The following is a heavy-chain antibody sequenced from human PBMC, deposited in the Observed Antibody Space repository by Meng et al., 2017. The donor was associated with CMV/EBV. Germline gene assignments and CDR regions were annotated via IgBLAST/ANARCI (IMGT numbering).Heavy chain of an antibody. CDR2: ISSSSSYI. D-gene: IGHD2-2*01. V-gene: IGHV3-21*01. J-gene: IGHJ4*02. CDR1: GFTFSSYS. Sequence: ESLKISCAASGFTFSSYSMNWVRPAPGKGLEWVSSISSSSSYIYYADSVKGRFTISRDNAKNSLYLQMNSLRAEDTAVYYCAREGVPAAKTGHFDYWGQGTLVTVSS. CDR3: AREGVPAAKTGHFDY.